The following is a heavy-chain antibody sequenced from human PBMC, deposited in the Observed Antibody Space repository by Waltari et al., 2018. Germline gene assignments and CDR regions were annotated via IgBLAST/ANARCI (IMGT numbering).Heavy chain of an antibody. CDR1: GFTFSSYW. Sequence: EVQLVESGGGLVQPGGSLRLSCAASGFTFSSYWMSWVRQAPGKGLEWVANIKQDGSEKYYVDSVKGRFTISRDNAKNSLFLQMNSLRAEDTAVYYCARRRGDHGGFYFDYWGQGTLVTVSS. V-gene: IGHV3-7*04. CDR3: ARRRGDHGGFYFDY. J-gene: IGHJ4*02. CDR2: IKQDGSEK. D-gene: IGHD2-21*01.